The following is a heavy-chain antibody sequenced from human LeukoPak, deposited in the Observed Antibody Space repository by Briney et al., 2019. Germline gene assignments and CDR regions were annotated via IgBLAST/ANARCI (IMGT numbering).Heavy chain of an antibody. CDR1: GLTFSSYG. CDR2: ISFEGSNR. D-gene: IGHD5-12*01. V-gene: IGHV3-33*01. CDR3: ARKQVDSVAMEYYFDY. Sequence: GGSLRLSCAASGLTFSSYGMHWVRQAPGGGLEWVSVISFEGSNRYYADSVKGRFTISRDNAKNSLYLQMNSLRAEDTAVYYCARKQVDSVAMEYYFDYWGQGTLVTVSS. J-gene: IGHJ4*02.